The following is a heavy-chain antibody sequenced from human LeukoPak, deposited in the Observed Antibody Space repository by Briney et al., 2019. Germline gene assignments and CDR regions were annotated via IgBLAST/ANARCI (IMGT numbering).Heavy chain of an antibody. D-gene: IGHD6-19*01. CDR3: ARAAAETGAFRDNWFDP. CDR1: GFTFRRHD. J-gene: IGHJ5*02. CDR2: TSDDGRKE. V-gene: IGHV3-30*04. Sequence: GRSLRLSCVASGFTFRRHDMHWVRQAQGKGLEWVAVTSDDGRKEIYADSVKGRFTISRDNSKNTLYLQMNSLREEDTAVYYCARAAAETGAFRDNWFDPWGQGTLVTVSS.